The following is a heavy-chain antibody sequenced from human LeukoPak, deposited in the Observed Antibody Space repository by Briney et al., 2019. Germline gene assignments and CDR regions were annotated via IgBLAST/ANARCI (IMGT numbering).Heavy chain of an antibody. D-gene: IGHD1-26*01. V-gene: IGHV4-34*03. CDR2: IKHSGST. CDR1: GGSFSGYY. J-gene: IGHJ3*02. Sequence: TSDTLSLTCAVYGGSFSGYYWSWIRQPPGKGLEWFGEIKHSGSTNYNPSFKGRVTISLGPSKDQVALKQSSLAGAGPAFYYWWRYIVSYPHDAFDIWGQGTMVTVSS. CDR3: WRYIVSYPHDAFDI.